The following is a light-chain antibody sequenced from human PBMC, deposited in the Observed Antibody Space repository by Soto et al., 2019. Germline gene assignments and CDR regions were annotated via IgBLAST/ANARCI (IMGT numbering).Light chain of an antibody. J-gene: IGLJ1*01. CDR1: SSNIGNNY. CDR2: DNN. CDR3: GTWDSSLSVYV. V-gene: IGLV1-51*01. Sequence: QSALTQPPSVSAAPGQKVTISCSGSSSNIGNNYVSWYRQLPGTAPKLLIYDNNKRPSGIPDRFSGSKSGTSATLGITGLQTGDEADYYCGTWDSSLSVYVFGDGTKVTV.